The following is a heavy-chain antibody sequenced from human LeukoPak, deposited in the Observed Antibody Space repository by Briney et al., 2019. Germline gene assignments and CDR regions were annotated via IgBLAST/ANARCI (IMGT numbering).Heavy chain of an antibody. V-gene: IGHV4-34*01. Sequence: PSETLSLTCAGYGGSFSGYYWSWIRQPPGKGLEWIGEINHSGCTNYNPSLKSRVTISVDTSRNQFSLKLSSVTAADTAVYYCARVPIAAAGRAADYWGQGTLVTVSS. CDR2: INHSGCT. D-gene: IGHD6-13*01. CDR1: GGSFSGYY. CDR3: ARVPIAAAGRAADY. J-gene: IGHJ4*02.